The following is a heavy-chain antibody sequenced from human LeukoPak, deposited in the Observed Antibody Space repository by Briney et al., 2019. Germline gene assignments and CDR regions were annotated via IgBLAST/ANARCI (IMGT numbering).Heavy chain of an antibody. CDR2: INPSGSN. Sequence: SETLSLSCAVYGGTFSGYYWSWIRQPPGKGLEWIGEINPSGSNNYNPSLKSRVTISVDTSKNQLSMKLCSVTAADTAVYYCARVRGVAGRYFDYWGQGTLVTVSS. D-gene: IGHD6-19*01. J-gene: IGHJ4*02. CDR1: GGTFSGYY. V-gene: IGHV4-34*01. CDR3: ARVRGVAGRYFDY.